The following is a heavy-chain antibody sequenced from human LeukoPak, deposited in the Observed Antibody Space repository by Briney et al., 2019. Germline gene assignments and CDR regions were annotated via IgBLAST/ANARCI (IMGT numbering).Heavy chain of an antibody. D-gene: IGHD2-15*01. CDR1: GYTFTGYY. CDR2: ISAYNGNT. V-gene: IGHV1-18*04. Sequence: ASVKVSCKASGYTFTGYYINWVRQAPGQGLEWMGWISAYNGNTNYAQKLQGRVTMTTDTSTSTAYMELRSLRSDDTAVYYCARDHWLLSDYFDYWGQGTLVTVSS. CDR3: ARDHWLLSDYFDY. J-gene: IGHJ4*02.